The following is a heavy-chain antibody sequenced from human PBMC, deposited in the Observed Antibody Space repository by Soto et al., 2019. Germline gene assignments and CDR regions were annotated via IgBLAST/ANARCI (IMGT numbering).Heavy chain of an antibody. V-gene: IGHV1-18*01. CDR3: AGAAQYYYDRSGYYFDD. D-gene: IGHD3-22*01. CDR2: TSAYNGNT. Sequence: QVQLVQSGAEVKKPGASVKVSCKASGYTFTSYGISWVRQAPGQGLEWMGWTSAYNGNTNYAQKLQGRVTTTTDTSTSTAYMELRSLRSDAKAVYYCAGAAQYYYDRSGYYFDDWGEGTLVTVSA. CDR1: GYTFTSYG. J-gene: IGHJ4*02.